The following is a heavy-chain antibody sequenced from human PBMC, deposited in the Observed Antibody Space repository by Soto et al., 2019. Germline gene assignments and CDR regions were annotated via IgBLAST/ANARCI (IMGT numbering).Heavy chain of an antibody. J-gene: IGHJ5*02. CDR3: ARRRTYYDFWSGSNWFDP. CDR1: GYTFTSYY. V-gene: IGHV1-8*01. D-gene: IGHD3-3*01. Sequence: ASVKVSFKSSGYTFTSYYINWVRQSTGQGLEWMGWMNPNSGNTGYAQKFQGRVTMTRNTSISTAYMELSSLRSEDTAVYYCARRRTYYDFWSGSNWFDPWGQGTLVTVSS. CDR2: MNPNSGNT.